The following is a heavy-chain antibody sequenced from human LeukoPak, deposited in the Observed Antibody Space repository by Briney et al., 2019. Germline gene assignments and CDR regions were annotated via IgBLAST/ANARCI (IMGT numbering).Heavy chain of an antibody. D-gene: IGHD3-22*01. J-gene: IGHJ3*02. CDR2: ISAYNGNT. CDR3: ASTYDSSVSLAFDI. CDR1: GYTFTSYG. Sequence: EASVKVSCKASGYTFTSYGISWVRQAPGQGLEWMGWISAYNGNTNYAQKFQGRVTMTRDMSTSTVYMELSSLRSEDTAVYYCASTYDSSVSLAFDIWGQGTMVTVSS. V-gene: IGHV1-18*01.